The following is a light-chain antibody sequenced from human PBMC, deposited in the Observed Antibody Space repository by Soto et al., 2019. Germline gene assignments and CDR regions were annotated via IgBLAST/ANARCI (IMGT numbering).Light chain of an antibody. V-gene: IGLV2-14*01. CDR3: SSYTSSSTYV. CDR1: SSDVGGYNY. Sequence: QSALTQPVSVSGSPGQSITISCTGTSSDVGGYNYVSWYQQHPGKAPKLMIYEVSNRPSGVSNRFSGSKSGNTASLTISGLQAEDEADYYCSSYTSSSTYVFGNGTKVTVL. CDR2: EVS. J-gene: IGLJ1*01.